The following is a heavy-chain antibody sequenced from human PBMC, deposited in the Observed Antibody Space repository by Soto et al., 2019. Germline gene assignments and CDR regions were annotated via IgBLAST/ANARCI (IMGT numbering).Heavy chain of an antibody. CDR2: IGTASTYI. J-gene: IGHJ6*02. Sequence: GGSLRLSCAASGFTFGTFTMSWVRQAPGKGLEWVSPIGTASTYIYYADSVRGRFTISRDNAKNSLYLQMNSLRAEDTAVYFCARVMCGDCSSYYYYSMDVWGQGTTVTVSS. D-gene: IGHD2-21*02. CDR1: GFTFGTFT. V-gene: IGHV3-21*01. CDR3: ARVMCGDCSSYYYYSMDV.